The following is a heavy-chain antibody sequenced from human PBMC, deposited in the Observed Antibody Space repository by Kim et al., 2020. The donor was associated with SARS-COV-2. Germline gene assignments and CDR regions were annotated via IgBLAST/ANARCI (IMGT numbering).Heavy chain of an antibody. CDR2: TYYRSKWYN. Sequence: SQTLSLTCAISGDSVSSNSAAWNWIRQSPSRGLEWLGRTYYRSKWYNDYAVSVKSRITINPDTSKNKFSLQLNSVTPEDTAVYYCASDHSSGWYSDYYYGMDVWGQGTTVTVSS. CDR1: GDSVSSNSAA. J-gene: IGHJ6*02. D-gene: IGHD6-19*01. V-gene: IGHV6-1*01. CDR3: ASDHSSGWYSDYYYGMDV.